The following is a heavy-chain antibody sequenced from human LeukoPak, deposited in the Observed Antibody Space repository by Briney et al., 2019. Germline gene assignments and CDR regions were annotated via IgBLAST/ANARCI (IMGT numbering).Heavy chain of an antibody. V-gene: IGHV1-2*02. CDR2: INPNSGGT. CDR3: ARSAYCSSTSCSGYYYYMDV. J-gene: IGHJ6*03. D-gene: IGHD2-2*01. Sequence: ASVTVSCKASGYTFTGYYMHWVRQAPGQGLEWMGWINPNSGGTNYAQKFQGRVTMTRDTSISTAYMELSRLRSDDTAVYYCARSAYCSSTSCSGYYYYMDVWGKGTTVTVSS. CDR1: GYTFTGYY.